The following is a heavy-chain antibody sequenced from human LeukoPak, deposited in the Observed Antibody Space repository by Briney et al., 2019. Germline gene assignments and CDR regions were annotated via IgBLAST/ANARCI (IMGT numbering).Heavy chain of an antibody. Sequence: GGSLRLSCAASGFTVTSNYMSWVRQAPGKGLECVSLIYNGGATYYADSVKGRFTISRDNSKNTLYLQMNSLRAEDTAVYYCARADYYSYYTDVWGKGTTVTISS. V-gene: IGHV3-66*01. CDR2: IYNGGAT. CDR3: ARADYYSYYTDV. CDR1: GFTVTSNY. J-gene: IGHJ6*03.